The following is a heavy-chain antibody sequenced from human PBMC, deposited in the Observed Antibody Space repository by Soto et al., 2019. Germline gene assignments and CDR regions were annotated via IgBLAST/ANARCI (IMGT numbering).Heavy chain of an antibody. Sequence: QVQLVESGGGVVQPGRSLRLSCAASGFTFSSYGMHWVRQAPGKGLEWVAVIWYDGSNKYYADSVKSRFTISRDNSKNTLYLQMNSLRAEDTAVYYCARRSSYRIDIWGQGTMVTVSS. CDR2: IWYDGSNK. V-gene: IGHV3-33*01. CDR3: ARRSSYRIDI. J-gene: IGHJ3*02. CDR1: GFTFSSYG. D-gene: IGHD3-10*01.